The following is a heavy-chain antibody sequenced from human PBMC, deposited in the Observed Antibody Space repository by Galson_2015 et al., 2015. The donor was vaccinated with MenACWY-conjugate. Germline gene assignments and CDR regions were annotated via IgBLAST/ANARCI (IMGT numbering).Heavy chain of an antibody. CDR3: AREHLGEDSSSWFDP. J-gene: IGHJ5*02. V-gene: IGHV3-7*03. CDR2: IKQDGSEK. Sequence: SLRLSCAASGFTFSSYWMSWVRQAPGKGLEWVANIKQDGSEKYYVDSVKGRFTISRDNAKNSLYLQMNSLRAEDTAVYYCAREHLGEDSSSWFDPWGQGALVTVSS. CDR1: GFTFSSYW. D-gene: IGHD6-13*01.